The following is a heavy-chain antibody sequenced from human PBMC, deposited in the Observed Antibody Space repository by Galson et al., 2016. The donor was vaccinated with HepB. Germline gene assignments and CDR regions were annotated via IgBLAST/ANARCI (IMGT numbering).Heavy chain of an antibody. V-gene: IGHV3-33*01. Sequence: SLRLSCATSGFLFNYFAMHWVRQAPGKGLEWVSTIYSDGSTKYYADSVKGRFTISRDNSKNTLDLQMSSLKAEDTAVYYCARMYCSSSSCYFDSWGQGALVTVSS. CDR1: GFLFNYFA. J-gene: IGHJ4*02. CDR3: ARMYCSSSSCYFDS. D-gene: IGHD2-2*01. CDR2: IYSDGSTK.